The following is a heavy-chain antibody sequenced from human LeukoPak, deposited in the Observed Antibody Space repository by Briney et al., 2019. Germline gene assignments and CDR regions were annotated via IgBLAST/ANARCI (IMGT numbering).Heavy chain of an antibody. D-gene: IGHD6-19*01. CDR1: GGTFTSYA. CDR2: IIPMFYTT. CDR3: AREAYSSGWYYFDY. J-gene: IGHJ4*02. V-gene: IGHV1-69*05. Sequence: SVTVSCKASGGTFTSYAISWDRQAPGHGLEWMGRIIPMFYTTNYAQKFQGRITITTDESTSTAYMELSSLKSEDTALYYCAREAYSSGWYYFDYWGQGTLVTVSS.